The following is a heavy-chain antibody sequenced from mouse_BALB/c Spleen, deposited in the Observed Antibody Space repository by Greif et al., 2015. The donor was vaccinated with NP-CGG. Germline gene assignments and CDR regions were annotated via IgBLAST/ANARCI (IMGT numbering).Heavy chain of an antibody. D-gene: IGHD2-5*01. CDR1: GFTFSSYG. V-gene: IGHV5-6*01. CDR3: ARQSNPYAMDY. CDR2: ISSGGSYT. Sequence: EVMLVESGGDLVKPGGSLKLSCAASGFTFSSYGMSWVRQTPDKRLEWVATISSGGSYTYYPDSVKGRFTISRDNAKNTLYLQMSSLKSEDTAMYYCARQSNPYAMDYWGQGTSVTVSS. J-gene: IGHJ4*01.